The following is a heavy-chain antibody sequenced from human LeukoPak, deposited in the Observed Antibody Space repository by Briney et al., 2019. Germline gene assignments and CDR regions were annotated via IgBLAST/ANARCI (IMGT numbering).Heavy chain of an antibody. D-gene: IGHD2-2*01. J-gene: IGHJ6*03. V-gene: IGHV1-2*02. CDR3: AREVVGVVPAAIYYYYYYMDV. Sequence: ASVKVSCKASGFTFTGYYMHWVRQAPGQGLEWMGWINPNSGGTNYAQKFQGRVTMTRDTSISTAYMELSRLRSDDTAVYYCAREVVGVVPAAIYYYYYYMDVWGKGTTVTVSS. CDR1: GFTFTGYY. CDR2: INPNSGGT.